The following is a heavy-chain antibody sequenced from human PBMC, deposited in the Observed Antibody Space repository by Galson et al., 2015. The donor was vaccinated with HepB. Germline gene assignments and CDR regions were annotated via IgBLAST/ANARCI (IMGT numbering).Heavy chain of an antibody. Sequence: SVKVSCKASGGTFNNYPITWVRQAPGQGLEWMGRIIPILGIANSVQKFQGRVTITADKSTTTAYMELSSLRSEDTAVYYCARAVAGNWYFDLWGRGTLVTVSS. CDR3: ARAVAGNWYFDL. CDR2: IIPILGIA. J-gene: IGHJ2*01. CDR1: GGTFNNYP. V-gene: IGHV1-69*04. D-gene: IGHD6-19*01.